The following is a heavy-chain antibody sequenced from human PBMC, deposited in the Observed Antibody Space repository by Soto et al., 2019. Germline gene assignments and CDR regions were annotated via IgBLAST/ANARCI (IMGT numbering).Heavy chain of an antibody. V-gene: IGHV3-74*01. Sequence: GGSLRLSCAASGLSFSGYWMHWVRQTPGKGLMWVSRINSDGRSTSYADSVKGRFTISRDDVKNTLYLEMNSLRVEDTAVYYCARDPDWGAYSWFDPWGQGTLVTVSS. CDR3: ARDPDWGAYSWFDP. CDR2: INSDGRST. D-gene: IGHD7-27*01. J-gene: IGHJ5*02. CDR1: GLSFSGYW.